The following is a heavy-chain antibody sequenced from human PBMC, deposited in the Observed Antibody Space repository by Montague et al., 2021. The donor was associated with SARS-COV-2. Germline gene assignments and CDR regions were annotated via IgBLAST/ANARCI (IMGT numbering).Heavy chain of an antibody. CDR1: GGSFSGYY. J-gene: IGHJ3*02. CDR3: ARWGLYGGNPGDGAFDI. V-gene: IGHV4-59*01. Sequence: SETLSLTCAVYGGSFSGYYWSWIRQPPGKGLEWIGYIYYSGSTNYNPSLKSRVTTSVDTSKSQFSLKLSSVTAADTAVYYCARWGLYGGNPGDGAFDIWGQGTMVTVSS. D-gene: IGHD4-23*01. CDR2: IYYSGST.